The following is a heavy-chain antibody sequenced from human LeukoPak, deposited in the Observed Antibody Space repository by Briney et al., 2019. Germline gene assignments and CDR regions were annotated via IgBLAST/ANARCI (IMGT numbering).Heavy chain of an antibody. CDR2: IKSKTDGGTT. V-gene: IGHV3-15*01. Sequence: GGSLRLSCVASGFTFSNAWMTWVRQAPGKGLEWVGRIKSKTDGGTTDYAAPVKGGFTISRDDSKTTSYLQMNSLETEDTAVYYCNPMLDGRSSWYSDAFHIWGLGTMVTVSS. D-gene: IGHD6-13*01. CDR3: NPMLDGRSSWYSDAFHI. CDR1: GFTFSNAW. J-gene: IGHJ3*02.